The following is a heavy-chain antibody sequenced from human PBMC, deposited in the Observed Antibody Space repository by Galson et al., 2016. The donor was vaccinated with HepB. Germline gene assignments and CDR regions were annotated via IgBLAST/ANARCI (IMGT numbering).Heavy chain of an antibody. CDR3: AGLLVPAASYYPYYGMDV. Sequence: SLRLSCAASGFSISIYSMNWVHQAPGKGLEWVSAIRGSGTGTSYTDSVKGRFTISRDNAKNSLYLQMNSLRAEDTAVYYCAGLLVPAASYYPYYGMDVWGQGTTVTVSS. J-gene: IGHJ6*02. CDR2: IRGSGTGT. V-gene: IGHV3-21*01. CDR1: GFSISIYS. D-gene: IGHD2-2*01.